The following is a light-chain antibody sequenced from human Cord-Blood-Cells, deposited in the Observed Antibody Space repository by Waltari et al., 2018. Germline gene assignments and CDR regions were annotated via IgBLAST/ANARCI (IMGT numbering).Light chain of an antibody. V-gene: IGKV3-11*01. Sequence: EIVLTQSPATLSLSPGERATFPCRASQSVSSYLAWYQQKPGQAPRLLIYDASNRATGIPARFSGSGSGTDFTLTISSLEPEDFAVYYCQQRSNWPPLTFGGGTKVEIK. CDR3: QQRSNWPPLT. CDR1: QSVSSY. J-gene: IGKJ4*01. CDR2: DAS.